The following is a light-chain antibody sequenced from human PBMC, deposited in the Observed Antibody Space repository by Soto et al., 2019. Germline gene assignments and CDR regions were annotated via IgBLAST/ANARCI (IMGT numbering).Light chain of an antibody. CDR3: QQYGSTRT. Sequence: EVVRTQSRATLSVSPGEGGTLSFRASQGIGDTLAWYQQKLGQAPRLLISGASTRATGIPARFSGSGSGTEFALTISSLQAEDVAVYYCQQYGSTRTFGQGTKVDIK. CDR2: GAS. V-gene: IGKV3-15*01. J-gene: IGKJ1*01. CDR1: QGIGDT.